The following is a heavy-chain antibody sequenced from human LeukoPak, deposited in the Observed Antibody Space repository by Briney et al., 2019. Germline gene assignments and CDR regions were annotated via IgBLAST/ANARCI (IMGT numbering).Heavy chain of an antibody. CDR3: ARERYCSSTSCYRYQLDY. Sequence: GGSLRLSCAASGFTFSSYAMHWVRQAPGKGLEWVAVISYDGSNKYYADSVKGRFTISRDNSKNTLYLQMNSLRAEDTAVYYCARERYCSSTSCYRYQLDYWGQGTLVTVSS. D-gene: IGHD2-2*02. V-gene: IGHV3-30-3*01. J-gene: IGHJ4*02. CDR2: ISYDGSNK. CDR1: GFTFSSYA.